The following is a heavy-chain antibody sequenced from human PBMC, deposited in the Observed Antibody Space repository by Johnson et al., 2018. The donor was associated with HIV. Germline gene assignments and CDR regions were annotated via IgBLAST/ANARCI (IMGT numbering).Heavy chain of an antibody. CDR3: ARQKRYWRNACDI. J-gene: IGHJ3*02. CDR2: MNWNGGST. Sequence: EVLLLESGGGVVRPGGSLRLSCAASGFTFDDYGLSWVRQAPGMGLEWVSGMNWNGGSTGYADSVKGRFTISRDNAKNSLYLQMNSLRAEDTAVYYCARQKRYWRNACDIWGQGTIVTVSS. V-gene: IGHV3-20*04. CDR1: GFTFDDYG. D-gene: IGHD3-9*01.